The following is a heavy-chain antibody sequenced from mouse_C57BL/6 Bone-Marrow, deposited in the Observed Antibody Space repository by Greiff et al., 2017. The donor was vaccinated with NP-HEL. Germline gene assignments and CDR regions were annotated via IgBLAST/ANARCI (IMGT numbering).Heavy chain of an antibody. CDR1: GYSFTGYY. D-gene: IGHD1-1*01. CDR2: INPSTGGT. V-gene: IGHV1-42*01. Sequence: VQLQQSGPELVKPGASVKISCKASGYSFTGYYMNWVKQSPEKSLEWIGEINPSTGGTTYNQKFKAKATLTVDKSSSTAYMQLKGLTSEDSAVYYCARGLNYYGSSPYYFDYWGQGTTLTVSS. J-gene: IGHJ2*01. CDR3: ARGLNYYGSSPYYFDY.